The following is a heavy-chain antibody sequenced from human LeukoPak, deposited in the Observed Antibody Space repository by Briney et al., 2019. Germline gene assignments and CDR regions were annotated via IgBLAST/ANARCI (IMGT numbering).Heavy chain of an antibody. CDR1: GFTFRSYG. CDR3: AKDGIFFHYYDSSGYSHLDS. V-gene: IGHV3-30*02. CDR2: IQYDGTNK. J-gene: IGHJ4*02. Sequence: GGSLRLSCAASGFTFRSYGMYWVRQAPGKGLEWVALIQYDGTNKYYADSVKGRFTISRDNSKNTLYQQMNSLRAEDTAVYYCAKDGIFFHYYDSSGYSHLDSWGQGTLVTVSS. D-gene: IGHD3-22*01.